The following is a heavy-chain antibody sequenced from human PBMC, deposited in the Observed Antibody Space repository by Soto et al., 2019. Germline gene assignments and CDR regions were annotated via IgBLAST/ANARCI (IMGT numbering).Heavy chain of an antibody. CDR2: ISSSSSTI. D-gene: IGHD3-10*01. V-gene: IGHV3-48*02. CDR3: ARTYGSGSYSYYYGMDV. CDR1: GFTFSSYS. Sequence: EVQLVESGGGLVRPGGSLRLSCAASGFTFSSYSMNWVRQAPGKGLEWVSYISSSSSTIYYADSVKGRFTISRDNAKNSLYLQMNSLRDEDTAVYYCARTYGSGSYSYYYGMDVWGQGTTVTVSS. J-gene: IGHJ6*02.